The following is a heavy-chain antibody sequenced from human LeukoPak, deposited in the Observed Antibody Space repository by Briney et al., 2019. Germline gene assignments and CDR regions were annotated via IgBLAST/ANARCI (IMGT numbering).Heavy chain of an antibody. Sequence: PSETLSLTCSVSGGSISSYYWSRIRQPPGKDLEWIGYIYYSGSTNYNPSLKSRVTISVDTSRNQFSLKLSSVTAADTAVYYCARHPEYYDILTGFRYYFDFWGQGTLVTVSS. CDR2: IYYSGST. V-gene: IGHV4-59*01. CDR3: ARHPEYYDILTGFRYYFDF. D-gene: IGHD3-9*01. J-gene: IGHJ4*02. CDR1: GGSISSYY.